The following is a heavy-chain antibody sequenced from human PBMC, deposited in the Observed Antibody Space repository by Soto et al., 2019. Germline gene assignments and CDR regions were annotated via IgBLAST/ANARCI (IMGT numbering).Heavy chain of an antibody. CDR1: GYTFTSYA. D-gene: IGHD5-12*01. CDR3: AREYSGFDYVDYFDY. J-gene: IGHJ4*02. Sequence: ASVKVSCKTSGYTFTSYAMHWVRQAPGQRFEWMGWINAGNGITKYSQEFQGRVTITRDTSASTAYMELSGLRSEDTAVYYCAREYSGFDYVDYFDYWGQGTLVTVSS. V-gene: IGHV1-3*01. CDR2: INAGNGIT.